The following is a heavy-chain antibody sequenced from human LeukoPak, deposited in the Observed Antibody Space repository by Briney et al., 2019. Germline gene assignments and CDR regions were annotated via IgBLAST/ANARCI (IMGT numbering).Heavy chain of an antibody. J-gene: IGHJ4*02. CDR2: IYSGGST. D-gene: IGHD5-12*01. CDR3: AIRKSGNAIDY. Sequence: GGSLRLSCAASGFAVSSNYMSWVCQAPGKGLEWVAVIYSGGSTNYADSVKSRFTISRDNSKNTLYLLMNSLRAEDTAVYYCAIRKSGNAIDYWGQGTLVTVSS. CDR1: GFAVSSNY. V-gene: IGHV3-66*01.